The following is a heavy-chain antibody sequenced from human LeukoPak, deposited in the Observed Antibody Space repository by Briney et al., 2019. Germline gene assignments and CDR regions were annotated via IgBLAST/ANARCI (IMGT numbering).Heavy chain of an antibody. Sequence: PGGSLRLSCAASGFTFSSYEMNWVRQAPGKGLEWVSYISSSASIIYYADSVKGRFTISRDNAKNSLYLQMNSLRDEDTAVYYCARGVSSGPDYYYYMDVWGKGTTVTISS. CDR2: ISSSASII. D-gene: IGHD6-19*01. CDR3: ARGVSSGPDYYYYMDV. CDR1: GFTFSSYE. J-gene: IGHJ6*03. V-gene: IGHV3-48*03.